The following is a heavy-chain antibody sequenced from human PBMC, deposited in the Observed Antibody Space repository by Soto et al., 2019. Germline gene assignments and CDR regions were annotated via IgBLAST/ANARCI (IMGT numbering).Heavy chain of an antibody. J-gene: IGHJ4*02. CDR1: SGCSSSCY. CDR2: ISYSGST. D-gene: IGHD6-13*01. Sequence: SEILSVACSVSSGCSSSCYWSFIRQPPGKGLEWIGYISYSGSTNYNPSLKSRVTISVDTSKNQFSLKLRSVTAADTAVYYCARGGLEAAGTWDYWGQGTLVPVSS. CDR3: ARGGLEAAGTWDY. V-gene: IGHV4-59*01.